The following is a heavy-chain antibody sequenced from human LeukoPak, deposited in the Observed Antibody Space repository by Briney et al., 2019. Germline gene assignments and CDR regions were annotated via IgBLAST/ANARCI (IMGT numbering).Heavy chain of an antibody. CDR1: GGSLSSYF. CDR3: ARDGGGTSRPFDY. Sequence: SETLSLTXTVSGGSLSSYFWSWIRQPPGKGLEWIGNIYSTGGTSYNPSLKSRVTISADTSKKQFSLRVSSVTAADTAVYYCARDGGGTSRPFDYWGQGTPVTVSS. CDR2: IYSTGGT. V-gene: IGHV4-59*01. J-gene: IGHJ4*02. D-gene: IGHD2-2*01.